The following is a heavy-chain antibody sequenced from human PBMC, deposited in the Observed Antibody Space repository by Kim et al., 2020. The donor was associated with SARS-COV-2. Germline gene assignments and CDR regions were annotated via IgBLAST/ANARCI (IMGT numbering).Heavy chain of an antibody. D-gene: IGHD3-10*01. CDR1: GYSFTSYW. CDR3: ARPRYYYGSGTSYYYGMDV. Sequence: GESLKISCKGSGYSFTSYWIGWVRQMPGKGLEWMGIIYPGDSDTRYSPSFQGQVTISADKSISTAYLQWSSLKASDTAMYYCARPRYYYGSGTSYYYGMDVWGQGTTVTVSS. CDR2: IYPGDSDT. V-gene: IGHV5-51*01. J-gene: IGHJ6*02.